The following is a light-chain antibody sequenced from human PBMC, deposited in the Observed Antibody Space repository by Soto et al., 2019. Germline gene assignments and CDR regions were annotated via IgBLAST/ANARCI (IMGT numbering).Light chain of an antibody. V-gene: IGKV3-20*01. CDR1: HIVTKNN. CDR2: GAS. J-gene: IGKJ5*01. CDR3: QQYGSSAPIT. Sequence: EIVLTHSPGTLSLTPGERATLSCSASHIVTKNNLNWYQQKPGPAPTPLLHGASISATGTPDRFSGSGSETDFTLTISRLEPEDFAMYYCQQYGSSAPITFGQGTRLEIK.